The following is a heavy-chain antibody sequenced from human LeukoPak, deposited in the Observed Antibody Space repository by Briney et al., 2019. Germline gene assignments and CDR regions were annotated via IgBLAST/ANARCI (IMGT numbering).Heavy chain of an antibody. Sequence: SETLSLTCTVSGGSISSYYWSWIRQPPGKGLEWIGYIYYSGSTNYNPSLKSRVTISVDTSKNQFSLKLSSVTAADTAVYYCASGDTAMVDAFDIWGQGTMVTVSS. J-gene: IGHJ3*02. D-gene: IGHD5-18*01. CDR2: IYYSGST. V-gene: IGHV4-59*08. CDR1: GGSISSYY. CDR3: ASGDTAMVDAFDI.